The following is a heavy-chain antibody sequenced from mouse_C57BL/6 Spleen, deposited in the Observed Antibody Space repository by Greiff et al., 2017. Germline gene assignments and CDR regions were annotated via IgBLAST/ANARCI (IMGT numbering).Heavy chain of an antibody. CDR1: GFTFSNYW. CDR3: TGGTGTIAY. V-gene: IGHV6-3*01. J-gene: IGHJ3*01. CDR2: IRLKSDNYAT. Sequence: VQLKESGGGLVQPGGSMKLSCVASGFTFSNYWMNWVRQSPEKGLEWVAQIRLKSDNYATHYAESVKGRFTISRDDSKSSVYLQMNNLRAEDTGIYYCTGGTGTIAYWGQGTLVTVSA. D-gene: IGHD4-1*01.